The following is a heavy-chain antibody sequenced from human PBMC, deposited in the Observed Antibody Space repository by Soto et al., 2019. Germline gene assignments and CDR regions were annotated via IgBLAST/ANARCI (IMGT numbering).Heavy chain of an antibody. V-gene: IGHV3-15*07. D-gene: IGHD6-19*01. CDR2: IKRKTERGAT. Sequence: GGSLRLSCTASGFTFNKAWMNWVRQAPGKGLEWVGRIKRKTERGATDYAAPVKGRFTVSRDDSENTVYLQMNSLKSEDTAIYFCTADAVTGTPFDYWGQGT. CDR3: TADAVTGTPFDY. J-gene: IGHJ4*02. CDR1: GFTFNKAW.